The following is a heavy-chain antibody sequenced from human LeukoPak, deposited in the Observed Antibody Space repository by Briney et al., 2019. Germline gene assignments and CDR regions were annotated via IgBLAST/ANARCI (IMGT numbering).Heavy chain of an antibody. CDR3: ARVRSPKDYYSDTSGYYYFDS. V-gene: IGHV4-59*02. D-gene: IGHD3-22*01. Sequence: PSETLSLTCTVPDGSVTSFYWSWIRQPPGKGLEWIGFTFDSGSTKYNPSLKSRVTISADTSKKQFSLKLSSVTAADTAVYYCARVRSPKDYYSDTSGYYYFDSWGQGAQVTVSS. J-gene: IGHJ4*02. CDR2: TFDSGST. CDR1: DGSVTSFY.